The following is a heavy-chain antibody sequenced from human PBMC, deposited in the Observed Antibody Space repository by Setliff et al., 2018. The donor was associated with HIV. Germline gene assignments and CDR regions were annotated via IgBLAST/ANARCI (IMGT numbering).Heavy chain of an antibody. D-gene: IGHD2-2*01. CDR3: ASSRGHSAAPNEFFDY. V-gene: IGHV4-59*12. J-gene: IGHJ4*02. CDR2: IYENDYT. CDR1: GGSMNNYY. Sequence: SETLSLTCIVSGGSMNNYYWNWVRQTPGKGLEWIGYIYENDYTHYTVSLRSRVTISVDTSKNQFSLKLSSVTAADTAVYYCASSRGHSAAPNEFFDYWGQGTLVTVS.